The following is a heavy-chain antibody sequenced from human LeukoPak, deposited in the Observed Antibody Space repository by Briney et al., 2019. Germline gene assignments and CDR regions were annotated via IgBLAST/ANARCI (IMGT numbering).Heavy chain of an antibody. D-gene: IGHD1-26*01. CDR2: ISSGGSII. J-gene: IGHJ4*02. V-gene: IGHV3-48*03. CDR3: ATTPSYSGSSSLFDY. CDR1: GFTFSSYE. Sequence: PGGSLRLSCAASGFTFSSYEMNWVRQAPGKGLEWVSYISSGGSIIYYADSVKGRFTISRDNAKNSLYLQVNSLRAEDTAVYYCATTPSYSGSSSLFDYWGQGTLVTVSS.